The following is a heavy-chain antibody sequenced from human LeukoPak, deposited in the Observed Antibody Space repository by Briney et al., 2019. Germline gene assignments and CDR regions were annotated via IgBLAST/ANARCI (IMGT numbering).Heavy chain of an antibody. Sequence: SETLSLTCTVSGGSMTNYQWSWIRQSPGKGLEWVGYIYYSGSTYYNPSLQSRVTISVDTSRNQFSLKLSSVTAADTAVYYCARDGRRHYGAGREFDYWGQGTLVTVFS. CDR2: IYYSGST. V-gene: IGHV4-59*01. CDR3: ARDGRRHYGAGREFDY. CDR1: GGSMTNYQ. D-gene: IGHD4/OR15-4a*01. J-gene: IGHJ4*02.